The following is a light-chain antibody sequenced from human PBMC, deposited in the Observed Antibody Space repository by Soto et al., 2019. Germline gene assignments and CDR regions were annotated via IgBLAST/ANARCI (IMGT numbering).Light chain of an antibody. Sequence: SALTQPASVSGSPGQSITISCTGTSGDIGSYNRVSWYQQHPGKAPKLIIYEVTDRSSGVSNRFSGSKSGNTASLTISGLQAEDEAEYYCSSYTNINTRACVFGTGTKVTVL. J-gene: IGLJ1*01. V-gene: IGLV2-14*01. CDR3: SSYTNINTRACV. CDR1: SGDIGSYNR. CDR2: EVT.